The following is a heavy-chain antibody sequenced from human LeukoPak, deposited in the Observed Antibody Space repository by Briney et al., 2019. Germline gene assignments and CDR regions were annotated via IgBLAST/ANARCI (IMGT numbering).Heavy chain of an antibody. CDR2: IYYSGST. V-gene: IGHV4-59*11. CDR3: ARGPGMATIKD. J-gene: IGHJ4*02. Sequence: TSETLSLTCIVSGGSISSHYWSWIWHPPGKGLECIWNIYYSGSTNYNPSLKSRVTISIDTSKNPFSLKLSSVTAADTAVYYCARGPGMATIKDWGQGTLVTVSS. CDR1: GGSISSHY. D-gene: IGHD5-24*01.